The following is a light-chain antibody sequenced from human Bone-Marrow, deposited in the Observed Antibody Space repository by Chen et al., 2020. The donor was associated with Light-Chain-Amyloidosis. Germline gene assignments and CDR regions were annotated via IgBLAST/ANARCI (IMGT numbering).Light chain of an antibody. CDR3: SSYTITTTLV. CDR2: EVT. CDR1: SSDVGVANH. V-gene: IGLV2-14*01. J-gene: IGLJ1*01. Sequence: QSALTQPASVSGSPGQSITTSSTGTSSDVGVANHVSWYQQHPDKAHKLMIYEVTNRPSWVPDRFSGSKSDNTASLTISGLQTEDEADYFCSSYTITTTLVFGSGTRVTVL.